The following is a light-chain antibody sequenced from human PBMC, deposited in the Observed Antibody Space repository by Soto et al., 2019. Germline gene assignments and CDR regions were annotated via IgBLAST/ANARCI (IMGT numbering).Light chain of an antibody. V-gene: IGLV2-8*01. CDR1: SSDVGGYNY. Sequence: QSVLTQPPSASGSPGQSVTISCTGTSSDVGGYNYVSWYQQHPGKAPKVIIYEVSKRPSGVPDLFSASKPGSTASLTVSALQAEDEADYYCSSYAVTNIFVFGTGTKLTVL. CDR2: EVS. CDR3: SSYAVTNIFV. J-gene: IGLJ1*01.